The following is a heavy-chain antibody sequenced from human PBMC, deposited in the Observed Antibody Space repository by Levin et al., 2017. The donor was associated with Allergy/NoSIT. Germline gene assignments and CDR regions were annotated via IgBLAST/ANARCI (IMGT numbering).Heavy chain of an antibody. CDR2: IGTAGDT. D-gene: IGHD6-6*01. Sequence: SGGSLRLSCAASGFTFSSYDMHWVRQATGKGLEWVSAIGTAGDTYYPGSVKGRFTISRENAKNSLYLQMNSLRAGDTAVYYCARGLKSIAAPAYYYYYMDVWGKGTTVTVSS. J-gene: IGHJ6*03. V-gene: IGHV3-13*01. CDR1: GFTFSSYD. CDR3: ARGLKSIAAPAYYYYYMDV.